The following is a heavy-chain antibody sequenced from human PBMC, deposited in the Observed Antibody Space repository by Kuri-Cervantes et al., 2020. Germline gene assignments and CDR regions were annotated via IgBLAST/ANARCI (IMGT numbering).Heavy chain of an antibody. Sequence: SCAISGDSVSSNSAAWNWIRQSPSRGLEWLGRTYYRSKWYNDYAVSVKSRITINPDTSKNQFSLQLNSVTPEDTAVYYCARGGYSYGLGGYYYYGMDVWGQGTTVTVSS. J-gene: IGHJ6*02. CDR3: ARGGYSYGLGGYYYYGMDV. D-gene: IGHD5-18*01. V-gene: IGHV6-1*01. CDR1: GDSVSSNSAA. CDR2: TYYRSKWYN.